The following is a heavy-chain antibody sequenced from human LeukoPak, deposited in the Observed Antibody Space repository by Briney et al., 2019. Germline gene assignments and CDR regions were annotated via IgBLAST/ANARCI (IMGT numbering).Heavy chain of an antibody. Sequence: SGPTLVNPTQTLTLTCTFSGFSLSTTGMRVSWIRQPPGKALEWLARIDWDDEKFYSASLKTRLTIAKDTSKNQVVLTVTNVDPVDTATYCCARHSNYDYYFGNWGQGALVSVSS. CDR2: IDWDDEK. J-gene: IGHJ4*02. CDR3: ARHSNYDYYFGN. D-gene: IGHD4-11*01. V-gene: IGHV2-70*04. CDR1: GFSLSTTGMR.